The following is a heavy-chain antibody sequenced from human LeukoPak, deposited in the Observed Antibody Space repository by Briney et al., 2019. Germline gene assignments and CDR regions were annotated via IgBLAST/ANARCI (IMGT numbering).Heavy chain of an antibody. CDR3: ARSQTPFYGDYPLDP. CDR1: EFTFSSYS. V-gene: IGHV3-21*01. CDR2: ISGWSSDI. D-gene: IGHD4-17*01. Sequence: PGGSLRLSCAGSEFTFSSYSMNWVRQAPGKGLEWVSSISGWSSDIYYADSVKGRFTISRDNSKNTLYLQMNSLRAEDTAVYYCARSQTPFYGDYPLDPWGQGTLVTVSS. J-gene: IGHJ5*02.